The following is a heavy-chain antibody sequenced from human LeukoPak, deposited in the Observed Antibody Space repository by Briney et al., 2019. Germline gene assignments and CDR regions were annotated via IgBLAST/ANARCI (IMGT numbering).Heavy chain of an antibody. V-gene: IGHV4-34*01. Sequence: SETLSLTCAVYGGSFSGYYWSWIRQPPGKGLEWIGEINHSGGTNYNPSLKSRVTISVDASKNQFSLKLSSVTAADTAVYSCARGADYGDYPWGQGTLVTVSS. J-gene: IGHJ5*02. CDR3: ARGADYGDYP. CDR1: GGSFSGYY. CDR2: INHSGGT. D-gene: IGHD4-17*01.